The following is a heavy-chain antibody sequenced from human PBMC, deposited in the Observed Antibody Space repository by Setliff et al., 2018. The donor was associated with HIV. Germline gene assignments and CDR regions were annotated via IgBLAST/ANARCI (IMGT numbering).Heavy chain of an antibody. J-gene: IGHJ3*02. V-gene: IGHV1-2*04. CDR3: ATGKNSGYDSDAFDI. D-gene: IGHD5-12*01. CDR2: INPNSGGT. CDR1: GYTFTGYY. Sequence: GASVKVSCKASGYTFTGYYMHWVRQAPGQGLEWMGWINPNSGGTNYAQKFQGWVTMTRDTSISTAYMELSRLRSDDTAVYYCATGKNSGYDSDAFDIWGQGTMVTVS.